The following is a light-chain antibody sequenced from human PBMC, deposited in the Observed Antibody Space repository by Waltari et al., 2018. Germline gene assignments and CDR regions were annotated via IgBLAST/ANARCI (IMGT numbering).Light chain of an antibody. CDR1: SREFNGYNY. J-gene: IGLJ2*01. V-gene: IGLV2-11*02. Sequence: QAALTQPRSVSGSPGQSVTISCSGTSREFNGYNYVSWYQQLPGKAPKLMIYDVVRRPSGVPDRFSASTSGTTASLTISRLPADDEADYYCSSSVGSNVVFGGGTKLTVL. CDR2: DVV. CDR3: SSSVGSNVV.